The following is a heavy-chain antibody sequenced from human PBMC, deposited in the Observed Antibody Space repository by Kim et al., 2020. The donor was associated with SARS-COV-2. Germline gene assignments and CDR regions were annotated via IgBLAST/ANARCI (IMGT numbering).Heavy chain of an antibody. CDR2: ISGSDDTT. CDR1: GFTFSTSA. D-gene: IGHD3-16*01. V-gene: IGHV3-23*01. J-gene: IGHJ4*02. CDR3: ARAGGNLDMILYF. Sequence: GGSLRLSCAASGFTFSTSAMNWVRQAPGKGLEWVSAISGSDDTTYYADSVKGRFTISRDTSKNTLYLQMNSLRAEDTAISYCARAGGNLDMILYFWGQGTLVTVSS.